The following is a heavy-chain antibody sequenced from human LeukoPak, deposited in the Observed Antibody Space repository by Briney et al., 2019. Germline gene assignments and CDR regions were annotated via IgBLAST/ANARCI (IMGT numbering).Heavy chain of an antibody. Sequence: PGGSLRLSCAASGFTFSSYSMNWVRQAPGKGLEWVSCISSSSSTIYYADSVKGRFTISRDNAKNSLYLQMNSLRAEDTAVYYCARHLSGITGYTYGRGIDYWGQGTLVTVSS. V-gene: IGHV3-48*01. CDR3: ARHLSGITGYTYGRGIDY. CDR1: GFTFSSYS. CDR2: ISSSSSTI. D-gene: IGHD5-18*01. J-gene: IGHJ4*02.